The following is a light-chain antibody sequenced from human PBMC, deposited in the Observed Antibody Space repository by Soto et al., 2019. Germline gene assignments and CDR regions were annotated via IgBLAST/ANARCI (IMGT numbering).Light chain of an antibody. Sequence: QSALTQPASVSGSPGQSITISCTGTSSDVGGYNYVSWYQQHPGKAPKLMIYEVSNRPSGVSHRFSGSKSGNTASLTISGLQAEDEADYYCSSYTSSSTDVFGTGTKLTVL. J-gene: IGLJ1*01. CDR1: SSDVGGYNY. CDR3: SSYTSSSTDV. V-gene: IGLV2-14*01. CDR2: EVS.